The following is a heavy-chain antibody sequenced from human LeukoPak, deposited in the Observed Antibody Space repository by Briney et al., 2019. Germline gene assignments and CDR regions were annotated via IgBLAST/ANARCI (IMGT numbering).Heavy chain of an antibody. V-gene: IGHV4-34*01. CDR1: GFTFSSYE. D-gene: IGHD1-1*01. J-gene: IGHJ6*02. CDR2: INHSGST. Sequence: GSLRLSCAASGFTFSSYEMNWVRQPPGKGLEWIGEINHSGSTNYNPSLKSRVTISVDTSKNQFSLKLSSVTAADTAVYYCARLKGTIHRYYYYGMDVWGQGTTVTVSS. CDR3: ARLKGTIHRYYYYGMDV.